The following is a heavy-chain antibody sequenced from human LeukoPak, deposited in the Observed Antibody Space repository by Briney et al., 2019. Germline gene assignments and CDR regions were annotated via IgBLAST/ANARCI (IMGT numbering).Heavy chain of an antibody. CDR1: GGSISSGSYY. V-gene: IGHV4-61*02. Sequence: SETLSLTCTVSGGSISSGSYYWSWIRQPAGKELEWIGRIYTSGSTNYNPSLKSRVTISVDTSKNQFSLKLSSVTAADTAVYYCARERGFLEWFSSHWGQGTLVTVSS. J-gene: IGHJ4*02. D-gene: IGHD3-3*01. CDR2: IYTSGST. CDR3: ARERGFLEWFSSH.